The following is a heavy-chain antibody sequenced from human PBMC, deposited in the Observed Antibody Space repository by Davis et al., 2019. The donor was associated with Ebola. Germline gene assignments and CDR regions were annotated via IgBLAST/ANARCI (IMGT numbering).Heavy chain of an antibody. CDR1: GFTVSSNY. Sequence: GESLKISCAASGFTVSSNYMSWVRQAPGKGLEWVSVIYSGGSTYYADSVKGRFTISRHNSKNTLHLQMNSLRAEYTAVYYCAREATVTRAFDIWGQGTMVTVSS. CDR2: IYSGGST. J-gene: IGHJ3*02. D-gene: IGHD4-17*01. V-gene: IGHV3-53*04. CDR3: AREATVTRAFDI.